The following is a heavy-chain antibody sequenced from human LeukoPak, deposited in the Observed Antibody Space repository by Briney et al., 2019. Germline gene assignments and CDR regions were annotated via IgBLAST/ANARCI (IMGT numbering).Heavy chain of an antibody. CDR2: INPNSGDT. CDR1: GYTFTDCS. J-gene: IGHJ4*02. Sequence: ASVKVSCKASGYTFTDCSMHWVRQAPGQGLEWMGWINPNSGDTDYAQKFQGRVTMTRDTSISTAYLEVSRPTSDDTAVYFCARDAIAAAGAGAWGQGTLVTVSS. V-gene: IGHV1-2*02. CDR3: ARDAIAAAGAGA. D-gene: IGHD6-13*01.